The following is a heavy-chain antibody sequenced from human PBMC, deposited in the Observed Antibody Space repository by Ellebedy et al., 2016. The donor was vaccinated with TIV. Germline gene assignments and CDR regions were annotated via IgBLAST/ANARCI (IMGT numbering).Heavy chain of an antibody. J-gene: IGHJ3*02. D-gene: IGHD4-17*01. CDR2: FDPEDGET. CDR3: ATAYGDYVHDVFDI. Sequence: AASVKVSCKVSGDTLTELSMHWVRQAPGKGLEWMGGFDPEDGETIYAQKFQGRVTMTEDTSTDTAYMELSSLRSEDTAVYYCATAYGDYVHDVFDIWGQGTMVTVSS. CDR1: GDTLTELS. V-gene: IGHV1-24*01.